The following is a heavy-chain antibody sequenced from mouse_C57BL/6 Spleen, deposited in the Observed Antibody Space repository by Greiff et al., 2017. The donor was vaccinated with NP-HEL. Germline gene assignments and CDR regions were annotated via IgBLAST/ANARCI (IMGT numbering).Heavy chain of an antibody. CDR2: IYPGDGDT. Sequence: QVQLKQSGAELVKPGASVKISCKASGYAFSSYWMNWVKQRPGKGLEWIGQIYPGDGDTNYNGKFKGKATLTADKSSITAYMQLSSLTSEDSAVYFCARSLYYGSSEDWYFDVWGTGTTVTVSS. V-gene: IGHV1-80*01. J-gene: IGHJ1*03. D-gene: IGHD1-1*01. CDR3: ARSLYYGSSEDWYFDV. CDR1: GYAFSSYW.